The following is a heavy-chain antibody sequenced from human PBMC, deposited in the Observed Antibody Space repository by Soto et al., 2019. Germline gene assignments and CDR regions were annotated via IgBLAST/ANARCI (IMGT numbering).Heavy chain of an antibody. CDR1: GFTFSSYA. CDR2: ISGSGGST. D-gene: IGHD3-10*01. V-gene: IGHV3-23*01. Sequence: LRLSCAASGFTFSSYAMSWVRQAPGKGLEWVSAISGSGGSTYYADSVKGRFTISRDNSKDTLYLQMNSLRAEDTAVYYCAREYGSGSYYTGYWGQGTLVTVSS. J-gene: IGHJ4*02. CDR3: AREYGSGSYYTGY.